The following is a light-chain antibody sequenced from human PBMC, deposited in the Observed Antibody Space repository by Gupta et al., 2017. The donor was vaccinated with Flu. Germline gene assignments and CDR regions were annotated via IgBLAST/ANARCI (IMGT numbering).Light chain of an antibody. CDR3: QQDDSTPHN. CDR1: QSVLYSSNNKNY. V-gene: IGKV4-1*01. J-gene: IGKJ2*01. CDR2: WAS. Sequence: DIVMTQSPDSLAVSLGERATINCKPSQSVLYSSNNKNYLAWYQQKPGQPPKLLIYWASTRESGVPDRFSGSGSGTDFTLTISSLQAEDVAVYYCQQDDSTPHNFGQGTKLEIK.